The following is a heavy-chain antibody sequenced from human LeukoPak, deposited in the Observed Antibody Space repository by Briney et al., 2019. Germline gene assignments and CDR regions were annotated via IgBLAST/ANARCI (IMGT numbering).Heavy chain of an antibody. J-gene: IGHJ4*02. Sequence: GGSLRLSCAASGFTFSSYAMSWVRQAPGKGLEWVANIKLDGSEKNYVDSVKGRFTISRDNTKNSLYLQMNSLRAEDTAVYYCARVVAPSDYGDSIDYWGQGTLVTVSS. D-gene: IGHD4-17*01. CDR3: ARVVAPSDYGDSIDY. CDR2: IKLDGSEK. V-gene: IGHV3-7*01. CDR1: GFTFSSYA.